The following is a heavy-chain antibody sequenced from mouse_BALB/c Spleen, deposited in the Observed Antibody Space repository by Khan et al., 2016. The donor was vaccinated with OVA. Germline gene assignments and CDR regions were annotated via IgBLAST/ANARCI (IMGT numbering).Heavy chain of an antibody. CDR1: GYTFTNYG. CDR3: ASGGYWYFDV. J-gene: IGHJ1*01. D-gene: IGHD1-1*02. Sequence: QIQLVQSGPELKKPGETVKISCKASGYTFTNYGMNWVKQAPGKGLKWMGWINTYTGEPTYTDDFKGRFAFSLETPDSTAYLQIDNLKNEDTATYFCASGGYWYFDVWGAGTTVTVSS. CDR2: INTYTGEP. V-gene: IGHV9-3-1*01.